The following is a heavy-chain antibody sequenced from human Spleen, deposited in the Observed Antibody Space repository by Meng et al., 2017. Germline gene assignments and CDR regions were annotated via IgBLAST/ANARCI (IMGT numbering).Heavy chain of an antibody. CDR3: TTDSSGLIDY. Sequence: GESLKISCAASGFTFSGSAMHWVRQASGKGLEWVGRIRSKANSYATAYAASVKGRFTISRDDSKNTAYLQMNSLKTEDTAVYYCTTDSSGLIDYWGQGTLVTVSS. J-gene: IGHJ4*02. D-gene: IGHD3-22*01. CDR2: IRSKANSYAT. CDR1: GFTFSGSA. V-gene: IGHV3-73*01.